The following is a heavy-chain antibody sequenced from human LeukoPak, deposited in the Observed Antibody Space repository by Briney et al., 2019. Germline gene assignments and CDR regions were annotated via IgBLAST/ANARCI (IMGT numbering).Heavy chain of an antibody. CDR3: ANEYSKGDV. CDR1: GITFSSNS. D-gene: IGHD4-11*01. V-gene: IGHV3-30*02. J-gene: IGHJ3*01. CDR2: IRYDGSSK. Sequence: GGSLRLSCTASGITFSSNSMNWVRQAPGKGLEWVAFIRYDGSSKYYADSVKGRFTISRDNSKNTVYMQMNSLRTEDTAVYYCANEYSKGDVWGQGTMVTVSS.